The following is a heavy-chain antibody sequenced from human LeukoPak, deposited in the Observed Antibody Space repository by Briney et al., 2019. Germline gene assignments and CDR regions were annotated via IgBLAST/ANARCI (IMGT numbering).Heavy chain of an antibody. D-gene: IGHD2-2*01. V-gene: IGHV3-48*03. CDR3: ARDPRGYCSSTSCYYGMDV. J-gene: IGHJ6*02. Sequence: PGGSLRLSCVASGFTFSGYEMNWVRQAPGKGLEWVSYISPSGTTIYYADSVKGRFTISRDNAKNSLYLQMNSLGAEDTAVYYCARDPRGYCSSTSCYYGMDVWGQGTTVTVSS. CDR2: ISPSGTTI. CDR1: GFTFSGYE.